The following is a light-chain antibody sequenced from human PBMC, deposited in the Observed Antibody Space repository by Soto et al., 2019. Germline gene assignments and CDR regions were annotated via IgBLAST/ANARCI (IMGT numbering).Light chain of an antibody. CDR2: EVS. CDR3: SSYAGSNNYV. V-gene: IGLV2-8*01. Sequence: QSVLTQPPSASGSPGQSVTISCTGTSSDVGAYNYLSWYQQHPGKAPKLMIYEVSKRPSGVPDRFSGSKSGNTASLTVSGLQAEDEADYYCSSYAGSNNYVFGTGTKLPS. J-gene: IGLJ1*01. CDR1: SSDVGAYNY.